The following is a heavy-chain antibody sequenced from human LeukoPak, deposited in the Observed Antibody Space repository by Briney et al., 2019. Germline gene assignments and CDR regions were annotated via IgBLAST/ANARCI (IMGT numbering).Heavy chain of an antibody. D-gene: IGHD1-14*01. Sequence: NPGGSLRLSCAASGFTFSSYSMNWVRQAPGKGLEWVASISSSSTYIYYADSVKGRFTISRDDSKNTLYLQMSSLRADDTAIYYCARDVWGRITTGGRFEYWGQGTLVTVSS. V-gene: IGHV3-21*01. CDR2: ISSSSTYI. J-gene: IGHJ4*02. CDR3: ARDVWGRITTGGRFEY. CDR1: GFTFSSYS.